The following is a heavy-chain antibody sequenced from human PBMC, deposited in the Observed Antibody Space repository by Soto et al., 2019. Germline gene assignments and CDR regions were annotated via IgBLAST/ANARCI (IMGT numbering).Heavy chain of an antibody. V-gene: IGHV3-7*01. Sequence: GGSLRLSCAASGFSFRDYWMTWVRQAPGKGLDWVANIKQEGSEKYYLDSLKGRFTISRDNAKNSVYLLMNSLRAEDTAVYYCARGKDGRRAGTYYFDMDVWGKGTTVTVSS. J-gene: IGHJ6*03. CDR2: IKQEGSEK. CDR3: ARGKDGRRAGTYYFDMDV. CDR1: GFSFRDYW. D-gene: IGHD1-1*01.